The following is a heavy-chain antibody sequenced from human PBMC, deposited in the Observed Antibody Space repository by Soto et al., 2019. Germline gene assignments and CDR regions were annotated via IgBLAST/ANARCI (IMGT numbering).Heavy chain of an antibody. J-gene: IGHJ4*02. CDR3: AREECISTSCYAGGY. V-gene: IGHV1-18*01. CDR1: GYTFTSYG. Sequence: QVQLVQSGAEVKKPGASVKVSCKASGYTFTSYGISWVRQAPGQGLEWMGWISAYNGNTNYAQKLQGRVTMTTDTSTSTAYRELRSLRSDDTAVYYCAREECISTSCYAGGYWGQGTLVTVSS. CDR2: ISAYNGNT. D-gene: IGHD2-2*01.